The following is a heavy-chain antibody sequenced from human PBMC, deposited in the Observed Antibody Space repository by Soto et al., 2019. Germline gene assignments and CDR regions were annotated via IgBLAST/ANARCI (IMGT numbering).Heavy chain of an antibody. CDR2: IYYSGST. J-gene: IGHJ4*02. Sequence: SETLSLTCTVSGGSISSYYWSWIRQPPGKGLEWIGYIYYSGSTNYNPSLKSRVTISVDTSKNQFSLKLSSVTAADTAVYYCASANSGYGDHTLSYWGQGTLVTVSS. CDR3: ASANSGYGDHTLSY. D-gene: IGHD4-17*01. CDR1: GGSISSYY. V-gene: IGHV4-59*01.